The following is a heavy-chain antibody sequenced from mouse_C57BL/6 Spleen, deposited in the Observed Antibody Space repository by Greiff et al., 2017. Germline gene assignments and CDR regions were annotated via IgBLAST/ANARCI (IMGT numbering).Heavy chain of an antibody. J-gene: IGHJ2*01. CDR2: ISSGGDYI. CDR3: TRVGYYSNCFDY. Sequence: EVMLVESGEGLVKPGGSLKLSCAASGFTFSSYAMSWVRQTPEKRLEWVAYISSGGDYIYYADTVKGRFTISRDNARNTLYLQMSSLKSEDTAMYYCTRVGYYSNCFDYWGQGTTLTVSS. D-gene: IGHD2-5*01. V-gene: IGHV5-9-1*02. CDR1: GFTFSSYA.